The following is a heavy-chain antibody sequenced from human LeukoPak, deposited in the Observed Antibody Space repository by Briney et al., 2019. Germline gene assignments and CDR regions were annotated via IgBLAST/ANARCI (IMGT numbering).Heavy chain of an antibody. CDR2: FNLYNGDT. J-gene: IGHJ1*01. CDR3: ARGDQYYDSSGYWVRGFLQH. D-gene: IGHD3-22*01. Sequence: GASVKVSCKASGDTFTTYDINWVRQATGQGLEWMGWFNLYNGDTHYAQSFQGRVTMTTDTSTSTAYMELRSLGSDDTAVYYCARGDQYYDSSGYWVRGFLQHWGQGTLVTVSS. V-gene: IGHV1-18*01. CDR1: GDTFTTYD.